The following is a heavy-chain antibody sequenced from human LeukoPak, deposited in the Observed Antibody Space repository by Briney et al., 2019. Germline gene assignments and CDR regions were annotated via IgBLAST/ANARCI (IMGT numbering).Heavy chain of an antibody. CDR2: INPNSGGT. CDR1: GYTFTGYY. D-gene: IGHD1-26*01. V-gene: IGHV1-2*06. CDR3: ARGVVRGGDFDY. Sequence: ASVKVSFKASGYTFTGYYMHWVRQAPGQGLEWMGRINPNSGGTNYAQKFQGRVTMTRDTSISTAYMELSRLRSDDTAVYYCARGVVRGGDFDYWGQGTLVTVSS. J-gene: IGHJ4*02.